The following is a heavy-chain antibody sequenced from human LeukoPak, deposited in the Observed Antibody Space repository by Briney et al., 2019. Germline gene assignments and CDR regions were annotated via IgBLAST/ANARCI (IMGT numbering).Heavy chain of an antibody. V-gene: IGHV1-69*05. CDR1: GGTFSSYA. Sequence: SVKVSCKASGGTFSSYAISWVRQAPGQGLEWMGGIIPILGTANYAQKFQGRVTITTDESTSTAYMELSSLRSEDTAVYYCARANEDYYDSSGYSSWFDPWGQGTLVTVSS. CDR3: ARANEDYYDSSGYSSWFDP. D-gene: IGHD3-22*01. CDR2: IIPILGTA. J-gene: IGHJ5*02.